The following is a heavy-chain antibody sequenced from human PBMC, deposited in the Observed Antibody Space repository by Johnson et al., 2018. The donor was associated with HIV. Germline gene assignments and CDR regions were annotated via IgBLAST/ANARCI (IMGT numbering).Heavy chain of an antibody. Sequence: QVQLVESGGGVVQPGGSLRLSCAASGFTFSSYGMHWVRQAPGKGLEWVAVIQSDETTKYYADSVKGRFTISRDNSKKTLYLQMNSLSAEDTAVYYCTGEDGLGESALVVDMWGQGKMVTVAS. D-gene: IGHD3-16*02. V-gene: IGHV3-30*02. CDR3: TGEDGLGESALVVDM. CDR2: IQSDETTK. CDR1: GFTFSSYG. J-gene: IGHJ3*02.